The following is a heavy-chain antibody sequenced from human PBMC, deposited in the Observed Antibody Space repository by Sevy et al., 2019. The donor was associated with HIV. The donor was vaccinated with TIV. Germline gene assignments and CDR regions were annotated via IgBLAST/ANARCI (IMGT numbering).Heavy chain of an antibody. D-gene: IGHD5-18*01. CDR3: ARDKNSAMVTPFDF. V-gene: IGHV3-7*03. J-gene: IGHJ4*02. CDR1: GFTVSNYW. CDR2: IKEDGKET. Sequence: GESLKISCVASGFTVSNYWMNWVRQAPGMGLEWVAKIKEDGKETYYVDSVKGRFTISRDNAKNSLYLQMTSLRAEDMAVYYCARDKNSAMVTPFDFWGQGTLVTVSS.